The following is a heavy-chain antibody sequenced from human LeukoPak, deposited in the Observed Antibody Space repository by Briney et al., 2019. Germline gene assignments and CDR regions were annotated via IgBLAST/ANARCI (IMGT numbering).Heavy chain of an antibody. CDR2: IKSKTDGGTT. Sequence: GGSLRLSCAASGFTFSNAWMSWVRQAPGKGLEWVGRIKSKTDGGTTDYAAPVKGRFTISRDDSKNTLYLQMNSLKTEDTAVYYCTTSYYDFWSGRHYWGQGTLVTVSS. CDR1: GFTFSNAW. CDR3: TTSYYDFWSGRHY. V-gene: IGHV3-15*01. J-gene: IGHJ4*02. D-gene: IGHD3-3*01.